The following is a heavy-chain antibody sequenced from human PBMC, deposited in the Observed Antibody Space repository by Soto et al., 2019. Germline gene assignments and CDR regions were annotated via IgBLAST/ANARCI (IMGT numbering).Heavy chain of an antibody. CDR3: ASKASGGFDY. J-gene: IGHJ4*02. CDR1: GGSVSSGSYY. D-gene: IGHD2-15*01. V-gene: IGHV4-61*01. Sequence: PSETLSLTCTVFGGSVSSGSYYWSWIRQPPGKGLEWIGYIYYSGSTNYNPSLKSRVTISVDTSKNQFSLKLSSVTAADTAVYYCASKASGGFDYWGQGTLVTVSS. CDR2: IYYSGST.